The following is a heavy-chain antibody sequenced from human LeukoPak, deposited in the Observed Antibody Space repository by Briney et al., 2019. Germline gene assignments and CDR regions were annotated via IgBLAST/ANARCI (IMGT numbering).Heavy chain of an antibody. V-gene: IGHV3-30*18. CDR1: GFPFSSYG. J-gene: IGHJ4*02. CDR2: ISNDGTRK. D-gene: IGHD3-9*01. CDR3: AKDLTELTLALNC. Sequence: GGSLRLSCAASGFPFSSYGMAWVRQAPGKGLEWMAVISNDGTRKYYADSVKGRFTISGDNSKNTLYLQMNSLRVEDMAVYYCAKDLTELTLALNCWGQGTLVTVSS.